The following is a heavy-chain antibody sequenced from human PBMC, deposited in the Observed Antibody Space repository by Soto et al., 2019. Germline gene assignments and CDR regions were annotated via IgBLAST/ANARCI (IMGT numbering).Heavy chain of an antibody. CDR2: ISGRSGNT. J-gene: IGHJ4*02. CDR1: GFTFSNHA. CDR3: ANHKALLWFGEFGAHFDY. V-gene: IGHV3-23*01. Sequence: PGRSLRLSCAASGFTFSNHAMSWVRQAPGKGPEWVSSISGRSGNTYYIDSVKGRFTISRDNSKNTLYLQMSSLRAEDTAVYYCANHKALLWFGEFGAHFDYWGQGTLVTVSS. D-gene: IGHD3-10*01.